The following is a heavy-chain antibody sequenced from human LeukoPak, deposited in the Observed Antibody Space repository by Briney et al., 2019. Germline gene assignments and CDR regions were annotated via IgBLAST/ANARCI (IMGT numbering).Heavy chain of an antibody. CDR3: GAVFDY. CDR1: GGSISSYY. D-gene: IGHD3-16*01. V-gene: IGHV4-59*12. J-gene: IGHJ4*02. Sequence: PSETLSLTCTVSGGSISSYYWSWIRQPPGKGLEWIGYIYYSGSTNYNPSLKSRVTMSVDTSRNQFSLKLSSVTAADTAVYYQGAVFDYWGQGTLVTVSS. CDR2: IYYSGST.